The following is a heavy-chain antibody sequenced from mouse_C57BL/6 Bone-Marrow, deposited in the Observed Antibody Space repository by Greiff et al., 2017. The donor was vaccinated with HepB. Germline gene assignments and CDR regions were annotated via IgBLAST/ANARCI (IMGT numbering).Heavy chain of an antibody. Sequence: QVQLQQSGAELARPGASVKLSCKASGYTFTSYGISWVKQRTGQGLEWIGEIYPRSGNTYYNEKFKGKATLTADKSASTAYMELSSLTSEDSAVYFCARWGGYYNFDYWGQGTTLTVSS. V-gene: IGHV1-81*01. CDR3: ARWGGYYNFDY. D-gene: IGHD2-3*01. CDR2: IYPRSGNT. CDR1: GYTFTSYG. J-gene: IGHJ2*01.